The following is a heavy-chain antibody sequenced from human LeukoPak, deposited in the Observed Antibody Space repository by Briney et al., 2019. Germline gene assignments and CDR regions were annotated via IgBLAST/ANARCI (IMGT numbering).Heavy chain of an antibody. J-gene: IGHJ4*02. D-gene: IGHD1-7*01. CDR1: GGSISSGGYP. Sequence: SETLSLTCAVSGGSISSGGYPWSWIRQPPGKGLEWIGYIYHSGSTYYNPSLKSRVTISVDRSKNQFSLKLSSVTAADTAVYYCARDRGTNSYYFDYWGQGTLVTVSS. CDR2: IYHSGST. CDR3: ARDRGTNSYYFDY. V-gene: IGHV4-30-2*01.